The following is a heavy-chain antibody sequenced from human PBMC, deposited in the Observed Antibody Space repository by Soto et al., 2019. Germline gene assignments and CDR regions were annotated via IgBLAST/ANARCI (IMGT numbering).Heavy chain of an antibody. CDR2: IYYSGST. V-gene: IGHV4-59*08. CDR3: ARRYSSAFNI. D-gene: IGHD6-13*01. Sequence: ETLSLTCTVSAGSISSYYWSWIRQPPGKGLEWIGYIYYSGSTNYNPSLKSRVTISVDTSKNQFSLKLSSVTAAETAVYYCARRYSSAFNIWGQGTMVTVSS. CDR1: AGSISSYY. J-gene: IGHJ3*02.